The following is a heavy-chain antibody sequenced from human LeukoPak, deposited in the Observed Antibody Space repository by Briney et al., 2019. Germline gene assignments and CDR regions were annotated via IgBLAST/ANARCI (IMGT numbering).Heavy chain of an antibody. J-gene: IGHJ4*02. D-gene: IGHD5-12*01. Sequence: GGSLRLSCAASGFTFSSYAMSWVRQAPGKGLEWVSVITRNGDYPYYVDSVKGRFTFSRDNSKNTLWLQMNSLRAEDTAVYYCARGTIGAYHYFDSWGQGTLVTVSS. CDR1: GFTFSSYA. CDR2: ITRNGDYP. CDR3: ARGTIGAYHYFDS. V-gene: IGHV3-23*01.